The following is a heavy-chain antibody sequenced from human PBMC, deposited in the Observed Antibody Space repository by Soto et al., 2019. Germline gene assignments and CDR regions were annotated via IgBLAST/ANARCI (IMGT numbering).Heavy chain of an antibody. CDR3: ARGSRYSDY. CDR2: INHSGST. Sequence: QVQLQQWGAGLLKPSATLSLTCAVYGGSFSGYYWSWIRQPPGKGLEWIGEINHSGSTNYNPSLRGRVTISVDTSKNQFSPKLSSVTAADTAVYYCARGSRYSDYWGQGTLVTVSS. V-gene: IGHV4-34*01. CDR1: GGSFSGYY. J-gene: IGHJ4*02.